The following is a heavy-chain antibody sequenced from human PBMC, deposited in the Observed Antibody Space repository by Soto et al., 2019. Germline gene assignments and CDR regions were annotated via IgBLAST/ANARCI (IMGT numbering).Heavy chain of an antibody. CDR1: GSTFSSYA. CDR3: ARDSPAAAGTFGRYGMDV. J-gene: IGHJ6*02. V-gene: IGHV1-69*05. CDR2: IIPIFGTT. Sequence: GASVKVSCKASGSTFSSYAISWVRQAPGQGLEWMGGIIPIFGTTNYAQKFQGRVTMTTDESTSTAYMELRSLRSDDTAVYYCARDSPAAAGTFGRYGMDVWGQGTTVTVSS. D-gene: IGHD6-13*01.